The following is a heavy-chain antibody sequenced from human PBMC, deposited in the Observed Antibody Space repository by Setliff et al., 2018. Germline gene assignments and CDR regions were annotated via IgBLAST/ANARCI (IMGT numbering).Heavy chain of an antibody. CDR1: GFTFSNYW. D-gene: IGHD2-2*01. V-gene: IGHV3-7*01. CDR2: INHDGSEK. J-gene: IGHJ4*02. CDR3: TRPTSGAFDY. Sequence: GGSLRLSCEASGFTFSNYWMAWVRQAPGKGLEWVANINHDGSEKYSVDSVKGRFTISRDTAKNSLSLQMNSPRAEDTAVYYCTRPTSGAFDYWGQGALVTVSS.